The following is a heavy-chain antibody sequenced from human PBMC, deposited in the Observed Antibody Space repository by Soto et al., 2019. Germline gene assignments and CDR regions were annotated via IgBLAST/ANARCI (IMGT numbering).Heavy chain of an antibody. CDR1: GFTFNTYY. CDR2: INPSNGFT. CDR3: ARDWPDTYCGGDCPLGYYYHGMDV. D-gene: IGHD2-21*02. V-gene: IGHV1-46*02. Sequence: QVQLVQSGAELKKPGASVSLSCKASGFTFNTYYIHWVRQSPGEGLQWMGVINPSNGFTRYPQKFQGGVTMTADTSTTTVYLELSGLKSEDTAVYFCARDWPDTYCGGDCPLGYYYHGMDVWGQGTAVTVSS. J-gene: IGHJ6*02.